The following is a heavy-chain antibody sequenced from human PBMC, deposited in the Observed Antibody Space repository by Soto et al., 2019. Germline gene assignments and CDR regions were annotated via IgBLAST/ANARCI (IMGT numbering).Heavy chain of an antibody. V-gene: IGHV3-23*01. J-gene: IGHJ6*02. CDR1: GFTFSSCA. CDR3: AKGRSYYYYYGVDF. Sequence: EVPLLESGGGLVQPGGSLRLSCAASGFTFSSCAMGWVRQAPGKGLDWVSDIIVSGGSTYYADSVKGRFTISRDNSKSTLYLQMNSLRAEDTALYYCAKGRSYYYYYGVDFWGQGTTVTVSS. CDR2: IIVSGGST.